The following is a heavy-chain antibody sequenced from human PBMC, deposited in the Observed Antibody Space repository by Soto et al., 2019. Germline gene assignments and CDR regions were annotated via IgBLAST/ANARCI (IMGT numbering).Heavy chain of an antibody. CDR1: GFSFSSHG. V-gene: IGHV3-33*01. Sequence: QPGGSLRLSFEASGFSFSSHGFHWVRQAPGKGLEGVGVIWYDDSRKEYVDSVKGRFTISRENSKNTLYLQMNSLRGEDTAVYYCARDLGVEGAPHLDLWGQGTLVTVSS. D-gene: IGHD1-26*01. CDR3: ARDLGVEGAPHLDL. J-gene: IGHJ5*02. CDR2: IWYDDSRK.